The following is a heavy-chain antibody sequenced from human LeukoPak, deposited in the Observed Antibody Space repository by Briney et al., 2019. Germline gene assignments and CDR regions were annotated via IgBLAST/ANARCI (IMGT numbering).Heavy chain of an antibody. Sequence: GGSLRLSCAASGFTFSSYSMNWVRQAPGKGLEWVSSISSSSSYIYYADSVKGRFTISRDNAKKSLYLQMNSLRAEDTAVYYCARDHMDIVVVVAAPGAFDIWGQGTMVTVSS. CDR3: ARDHMDIVVVVAAPGAFDI. D-gene: IGHD2-15*01. CDR1: GFTFSSYS. J-gene: IGHJ3*02. V-gene: IGHV3-21*01. CDR2: ISSSSSYI.